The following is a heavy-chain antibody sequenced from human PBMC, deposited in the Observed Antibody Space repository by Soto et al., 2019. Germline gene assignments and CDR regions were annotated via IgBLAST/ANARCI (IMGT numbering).Heavy chain of an antibody. V-gene: IGHV4-30-2*01. J-gene: IGHJ4*02. CDR2: ILHTGGT. Sequence: SETLSLTCAFSGFSISGGVFSWSWIRQPPGKGLEWIGYILHTGGTQYNPSLKSRVSMSVDKSKNQFSLHLTSVTAADTAVYYCARLQFGEGFDYWGQGALVTVSS. D-gene: IGHD3-10*01. CDR3: ARLQFGEGFDY. CDR1: GFSISGGVFS.